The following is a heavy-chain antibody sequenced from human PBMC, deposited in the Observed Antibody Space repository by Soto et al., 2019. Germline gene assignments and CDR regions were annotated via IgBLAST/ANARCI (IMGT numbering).Heavy chain of an antibody. CDR2: SSGSGGST. CDR3: AKDFSITIFGVVPGGFDP. CDR1: GFTFSSYA. V-gene: IGHV3-23*01. Sequence: GGSLRLSCAASGFTFSSYAMSWVRQAPGKGLEWVSASSGSGGSTYYADSVKGRFTSSRDNSKNTLYLQMNSLRAEDTAVYYCAKDFSITIFGVVPGGFDPCGQGTLVTVSS. J-gene: IGHJ5*02. D-gene: IGHD3-3*01.